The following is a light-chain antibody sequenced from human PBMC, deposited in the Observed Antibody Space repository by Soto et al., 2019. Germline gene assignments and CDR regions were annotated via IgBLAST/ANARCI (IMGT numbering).Light chain of an antibody. V-gene: IGKV3-20*01. CDR2: ATS. CDR3: QQYGSSPQT. Sequence: EIVLTQSPGTLSLSPGERATLSCRASQSVSTYYLAWYQQKPGQAPRLLIYATSSRATGIPDRFSGSGSGTDFTLTISRLEPADFAVYYCQQYGSSPQTFGQGTKVEIK. CDR1: QSVSTYY. J-gene: IGKJ1*01.